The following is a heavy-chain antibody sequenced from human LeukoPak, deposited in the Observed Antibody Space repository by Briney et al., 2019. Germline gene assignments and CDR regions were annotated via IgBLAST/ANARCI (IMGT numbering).Heavy chain of an antibody. Sequence: ASVKVSCKASGYTFSIYGFSWVRQAPGQGLEWMGWISAYNGNTNYAQKFQGRVTITADESTSTAYMELSSLRSEDTAVYYCAREVVGATTSWFDPWGQGTLVTVSS. CDR3: AREVVGATTSWFDP. V-gene: IGHV1-18*01. J-gene: IGHJ5*02. CDR1: GYTFSIYG. CDR2: ISAYNGNT. D-gene: IGHD1-26*01.